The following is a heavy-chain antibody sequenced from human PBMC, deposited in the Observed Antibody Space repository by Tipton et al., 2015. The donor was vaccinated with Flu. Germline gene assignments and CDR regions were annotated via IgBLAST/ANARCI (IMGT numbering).Heavy chain of an antibody. CDR3: ARGGGWRDYYYMDV. D-gene: IGHD2-15*01. J-gene: IGHJ6*03. V-gene: IGHV4-39*07. Sequence: TLSLTCTVSGGSISSSSYYWGWIRQPPGKGLEWIGSIYHSGSTNYNPSLKSRVTISVDTSKNQFSLKLSSVTAADTAVYYCARGGGWRDYYYMDVWGKGTTVTVSS. CDR2: IYHSGST. CDR1: GGSISSSSYY.